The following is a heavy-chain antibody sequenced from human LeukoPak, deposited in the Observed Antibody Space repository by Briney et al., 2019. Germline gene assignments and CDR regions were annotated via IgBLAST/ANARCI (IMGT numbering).Heavy chain of an antibody. CDR2: INHSGST. Sequence: GSLRLSCAASGFTFSNYGMHWVRQPPGKGLEWIGEINHSGSTNYNPSLKSRVTISVDTSKNQFSLKLSSVTAADTAVYYCARAGFRGRYYGSGRSFDYWGQGTLVTVSS. V-gene: IGHV4-34*01. D-gene: IGHD3-10*01. CDR3: ARAGFRGRYYGSGRSFDY. CDR1: GFTFSNYG. J-gene: IGHJ4*02.